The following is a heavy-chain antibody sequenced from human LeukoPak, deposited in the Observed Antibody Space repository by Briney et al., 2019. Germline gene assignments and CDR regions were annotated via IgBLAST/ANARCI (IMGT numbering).Heavy chain of an antibody. J-gene: IGHJ4*02. D-gene: IGHD1-26*01. V-gene: IGHV3-64*01. CDR2: ISSNGGST. Sequence: GGSLRLSCAASGFTFRSYGMHWVRQAPGKGLEYVAAISSNGGSTDYANSVKGRFTISRDNSKNTLYLQMNSLRAEDTAVYYCARETSGSYRDPFDYWGQGTLVTVSS. CDR1: GFTFRSYG. CDR3: ARETSGSYRDPFDY.